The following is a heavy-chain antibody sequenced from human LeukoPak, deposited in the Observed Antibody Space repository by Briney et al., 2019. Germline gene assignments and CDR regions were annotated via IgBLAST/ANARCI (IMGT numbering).Heavy chain of an antibody. D-gene: IGHD3-16*02. V-gene: IGHV1-69*01. CDR3: MGYVWGSYRYRDY. Sequence: ASVKVSCKASGGTFSSYAISWVRQAPGQGLEWMGGIIPIFGTANYAQKFQGRVTITAGESTSTAYMELSSLRSEDTAVYYCMGYVWGSYRYRDYWGQGTLVTVSS. CDR2: IIPIFGTA. CDR1: GGTFSSYA. J-gene: IGHJ4*02.